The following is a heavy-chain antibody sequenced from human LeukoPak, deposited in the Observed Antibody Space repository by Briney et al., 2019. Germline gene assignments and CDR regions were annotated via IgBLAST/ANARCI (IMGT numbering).Heavy chain of an antibody. J-gene: IGHJ6*02. V-gene: IGHV4-39*07. Sequence: PSETLSLTCTVSGGSISSGDYYWSWIRQPPGKGLEWIGEINHSGSTNYNPSLKSRVTISVDTSKNQFSLKLSSVTAADTAVYYCARTDRDYYYYYGMDVWGQGTTVTVSS. CDR2: INHSGST. D-gene: IGHD3-16*02. CDR1: GGSISSGDYY. CDR3: ARTDRDYYYYYGMDV.